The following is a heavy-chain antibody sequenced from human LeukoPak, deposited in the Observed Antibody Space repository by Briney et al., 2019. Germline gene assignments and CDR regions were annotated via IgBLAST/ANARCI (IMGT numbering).Heavy chain of an antibody. V-gene: IGHV3-33*01. CDR2: IWYDGSNK. CDR1: GFTFSSYG. J-gene: IGHJ4*02. CDR3: ARDRRQLSVRYFDY. D-gene: IGHD6-13*01. Sequence: GGSLRLSCAASGFTFSSYGMHWVRQAPGKGLEWVAVIWYDGSNKYYADSVKGRFTISRDNSKNTLYLQMNSLRAEDTAVYYCARDRRQLSVRYFDYWGQGTLVTVSS.